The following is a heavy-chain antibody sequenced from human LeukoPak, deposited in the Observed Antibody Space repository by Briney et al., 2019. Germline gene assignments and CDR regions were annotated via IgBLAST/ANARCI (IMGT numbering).Heavy chain of an antibody. D-gene: IGHD3-9*01. V-gene: IGHV1-46*01. CDR2: INPSGGST. CDR3: ARADNLYDILTGYYGWFDP. Sequence: ASVKVSCKASGGTFSSYAISWVRQAPGQGLEWMGIINPSGGSTSYAQKFQGRVTMTRDTSTSTVYMELSSLRSEDTAVYYCARADNLYDILTGYYGWFDPWGQGTLVTVSS. J-gene: IGHJ5*02. CDR1: GGTFSSYA.